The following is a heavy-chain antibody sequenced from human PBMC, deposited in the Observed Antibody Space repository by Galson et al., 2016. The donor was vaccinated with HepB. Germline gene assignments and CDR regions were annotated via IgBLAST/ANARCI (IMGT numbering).Heavy chain of an antibody. Sequence: SETLSLTCTVSGGSISPYYWSWIRQPPGKGLECIGYIYYSGSTNYNPSLKSRVTISVDTSKNQFSLKLRSVTAADTAVYYCARVRNYFDSSGYHYFFDPWGQGTLVTVSS. J-gene: IGHJ5*02. D-gene: IGHD3-22*01. CDR3: ARVRNYFDSSGYHYFFDP. CDR2: IYYSGST. V-gene: IGHV4-59*01. CDR1: GGSISPYY.